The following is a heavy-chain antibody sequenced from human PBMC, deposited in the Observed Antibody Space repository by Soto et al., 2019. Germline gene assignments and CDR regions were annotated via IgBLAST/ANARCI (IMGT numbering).Heavy chain of an antibody. V-gene: IGHV4-61*01. CDR2: IYSSGST. Sequence: PSATLSLTCAVSGGSVSSDTHYWRWIRQPPGKRLEWIGFIYSSGSTNYNPSLKSRVTMSVDTSKNQFSLKLRSVIVADTAVYHCARFVRSCSGTTCYTRADVWGQGGTVTV. CDR3: ARFVRSCSGTTCYTRADV. CDR1: GGSVSSDTHY. D-gene: IGHD2-2*02. J-gene: IGHJ6*02.